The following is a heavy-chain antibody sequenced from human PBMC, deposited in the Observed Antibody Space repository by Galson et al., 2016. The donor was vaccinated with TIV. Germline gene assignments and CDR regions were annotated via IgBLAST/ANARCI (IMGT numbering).Heavy chain of an antibody. CDR1: EYFFGAYW. CDR3: ARLQGIGSGSYYGF. D-gene: IGHD3-10*01. CDR2: VYPGDSRT. V-gene: IGHV5-51*01. Sequence: QSGAEVKKPGESLRISCKASEYFFGAYWIGWVRQMSGKGLEWMGIVYPGDSRTRYSPSFEGQVTLSVDKSISTAYLQWSSLRASDTAMYYCARLQGIGSGSYYGFWGQGTLVTVSS. J-gene: IGHJ4*02.